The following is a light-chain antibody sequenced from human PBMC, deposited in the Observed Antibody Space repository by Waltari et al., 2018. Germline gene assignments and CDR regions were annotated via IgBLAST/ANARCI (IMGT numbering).Light chain of an antibody. CDR1: QSVSTN. J-gene: IGKJ2*01. CDR2: GAS. V-gene: IGKV3-15*01. CDR3: QQYNNWPPYI. Sequence: EPVMTQSPSTLSLSPGDRATLSCRARQSVSTNLAWYQKKPGQAPRLLIYGASIRATGIPARFSGRRAGTEFTLTISSLQSEDFAVYYCQQYNNWPPYIFGQGSQLEI.